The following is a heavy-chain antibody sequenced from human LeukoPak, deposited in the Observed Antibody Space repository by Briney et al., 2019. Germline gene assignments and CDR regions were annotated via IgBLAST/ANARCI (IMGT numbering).Heavy chain of an antibody. CDR1: SYSISSGHY. D-gene: IGHD3-16*02. Sequence: SETLSLTCTVSSYSISSGHYWGWIRQPPGKGLEWIGSIFDSGSTYYNPSLKSRVTISIDTSKNQFSLKLSSVTAADTAVYYCARSAGGVIIPDSWGQGTLVTVSS. CDR3: ARSAGGVIIPDS. J-gene: IGHJ4*02. V-gene: IGHV4-38-2*02. CDR2: IFDSGST.